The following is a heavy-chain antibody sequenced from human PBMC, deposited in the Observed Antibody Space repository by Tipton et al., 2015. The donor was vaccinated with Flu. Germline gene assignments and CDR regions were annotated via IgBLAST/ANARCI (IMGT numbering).Heavy chain of an antibody. Sequence: TLSLTCTVSGDPISTTIYYWGWVRQPPGKGLEWIGSIYYSGTTYYNPSLKSRVTISVDSSKNEFSLTLASLTAADTAVYYCARDLWNDRRAYYYYGVDVWGQGP. D-gene: IGHD1-1*01. V-gene: IGHV4-39*07. CDR3: ARDLWNDRRAYYYYGVDV. CDR2: IYYSGTT. CDR1: GDPISTTIYY. J-gene: IGHJ6*02.